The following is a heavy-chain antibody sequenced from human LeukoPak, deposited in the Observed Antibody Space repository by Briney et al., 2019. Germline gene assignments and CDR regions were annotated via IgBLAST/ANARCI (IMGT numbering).Heavy chain of an antibody. CDR3: ARVSDISVAAYFDY. Sequence: GGSLRLSCAASGFTFDDYGLSWVRQAPGKGLEWVSTINWNGGSTGYAYSVKGRFTISRDNAKNSLYLQMNSLRAEDTASYYCARVSDISVAAYFDYWGQGTLVTVSS. D-gene: IGHD6-19*01. V-gene: IGHV3-20*04. CDR1: GFTFDDYG. J-gene: IGHJ4*02. CDR2: INWNGGST.